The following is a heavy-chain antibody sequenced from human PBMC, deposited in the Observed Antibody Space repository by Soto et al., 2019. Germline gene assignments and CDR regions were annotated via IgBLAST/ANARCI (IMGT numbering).Heavy chain of an antibody. CDR3: ARHREAGGWNWFDP. V-gene: IGHV4-59*01. CDR2: IHYNGNT. Sequence: SETLSLTCTVSGGSISSYSWSWIRQPPGKGLEWIGNIHYNGNTKYSPSLKSRVTMSVDTSKNHFSLKLISVTTADTAVYYCARHREAGGWNWFDPWGQGTQVTVSS. D-gene: IGHD6-13*01. CDR1: GGSISSYS. J-gene: IGHJ5*02.